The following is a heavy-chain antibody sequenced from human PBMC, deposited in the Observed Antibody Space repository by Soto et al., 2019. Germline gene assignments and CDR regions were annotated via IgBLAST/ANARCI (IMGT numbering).Heavy chain of an antibody. J-gene: IGHJ6*03. CDR3: ARIDDYAYYNMDV. CDR2: LLSTDEK. Sequence: QVTLKESGPVLVKPTEPLTLTCTVSGFSLSNARMGVSWIRQPPGKALEWLALLLSTDEKSYSTSLKSRLTISKDTSKSQVVLTMTNMDPVDTATYYCARIDDYAYYNMDVWGKGTTVTVSS. V-gene: IGHV2-26*01. CDR1: GFSLSNARMG.